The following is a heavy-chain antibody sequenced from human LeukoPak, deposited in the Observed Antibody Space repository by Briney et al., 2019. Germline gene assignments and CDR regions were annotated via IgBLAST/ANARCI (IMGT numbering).Heavy chain of an antibody. V-gene: IGHV5-51*01. Sequence: GESLKISCKGSGYSFTSYWIGWVRQMPGEGLEWMGIIYPGDSDTRYSPSFQGQVTISADKSISTAYLQWSSLKASDTAMYYCARRPLDLYSGYFDYWGQGTLVAVSS. CDR1: GYSFTSYW. D-gene: IGHD3/OR15-3a*01. J-gene: IGHJ4*02. CDR2: IYPGDSDT. CDR3: ARRPLDLYSGYFDY.